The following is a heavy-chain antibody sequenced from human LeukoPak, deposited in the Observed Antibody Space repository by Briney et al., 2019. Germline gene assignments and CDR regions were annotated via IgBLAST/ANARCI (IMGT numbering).Heavy chain of an antibody. CDR3: ARDSFDYHTYYYYYMDV. J-gene: IGHJ6*03. Sequence: ASVKVSCKASGYTFTGYYMHWVRQAPGQGLEWMGWINPNSGGTNYAQKFQGRVTMTRDTSISTAYMELSRLRSDDTALYYCARDSFDYHTYYYYYMDVWGKGTTVTVSS. D-gene: IGHD4-11*01. V-gene: IGHV1-2*02. CDR2: INPNSGGT. CDR1: GYTFTGYY.